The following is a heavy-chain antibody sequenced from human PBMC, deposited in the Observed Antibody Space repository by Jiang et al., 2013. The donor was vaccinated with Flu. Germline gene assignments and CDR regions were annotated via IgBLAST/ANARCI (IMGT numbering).Heavy chain of an antibody. Sequence: PGLVKPSGTLSLTCAVSGGSISSSNWWSWVRQPPGKGLEWIGEIYHSGSTNYNPSLKSRVTISVDKSKNQFSLKLSSVTAADTAVYYCARAFLLEVKNPLRYCSGGSCYVYYYGMDVWGQGTTVTVSS. D-gene: IGHD2-15*01. CDR2: IYHSGST. CDR3: ARAFLLEVKNPLRYCSGGSCYVYYYGMDV. J-gene: IGHJ6*02. CDR1: GGSISSSNW. V-gene: IGHV4-4*02.